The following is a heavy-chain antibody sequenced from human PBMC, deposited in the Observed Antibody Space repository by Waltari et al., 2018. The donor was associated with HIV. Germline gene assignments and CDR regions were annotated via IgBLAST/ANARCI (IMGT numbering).Heavy chain of an antibody. CDR3: ARDNFWFGELAGNWFDP. Sequence: QLQLQESGPGLVKPSETLSLTCTVSGGSISSSSYYWGWIRQPPGKGLEWIGSIYYSGSTYYNPSLKSRVTISVDTSKNQFSLKLSSVTAADTAVYYCARDNFWFGELAGNWFDPWGQGTLVTVSS. CDR2: IYYSGST. V-gene: IGHV4-39*07. J-gene: IGHJ5*02. CDR1: GGSISSSSYY. D-gene: IGHD3-10*01.